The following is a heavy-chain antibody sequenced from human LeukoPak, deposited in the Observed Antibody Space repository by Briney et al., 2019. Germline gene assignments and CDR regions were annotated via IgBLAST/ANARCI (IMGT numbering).Heavy chain of an antibody. CDR2: FDTEDGET. CDR1: GYTLTELS. V-gene: IGHV1-24*01. D-gene: IGHD1-26*01. CDR3: ATDIAIVGALTFDY. Sequence: ASVNVSCKVSGYTLTELSMHWVRQAPGKGLEWMGGFDTEDGETIYAQKFQGRVTMTEDTSTDTAYMELSSLRSEDTAVYYCATDIAIVGALTFDYWGQGTLVTVSS. J-gene: IGHJ4*02.